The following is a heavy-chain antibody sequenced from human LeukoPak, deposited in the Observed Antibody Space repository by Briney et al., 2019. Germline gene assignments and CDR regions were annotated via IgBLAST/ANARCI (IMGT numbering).Heavy chain of an antibody. D-gene: IGHD1-1*01. CDR2: IYYSGST. CDR3: ARHGTSGTNLNWFDP. V-gene: IGHV4-59*01. J-gene: IGHJ5*02. Sequence: KTSETLSLTCTVSGGSISSFYWSWIRQPPGKGLEWIGYIYYSGSTNYNPSLKSRVTISVDTSKNQFSPKLSSVTAADTAVYYCARHGTSGTNLNWFDPWGQGTLVTVSS. CDR1: GGSISSFY.